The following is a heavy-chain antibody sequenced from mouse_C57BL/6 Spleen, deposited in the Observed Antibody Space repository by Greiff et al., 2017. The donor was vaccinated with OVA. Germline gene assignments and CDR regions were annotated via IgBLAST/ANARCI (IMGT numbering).Heavy chain of an antibody. Sequence: VQGVEPGPELVKPGASVKISCKASGYAFSSSWMNWVKQRPGQGLEWIGRIYPGDGDTNYNGKFKGKATLTADKSSSTAYMQLSSLTSEDSAVYCSARDGYYEEDYWGQGTTLTVSS. J-gene: IGHJ2*01. CDR2: IYPGDGDT. CDR1: GYAFSSSW. V-gene: IGHV1-82*01. CDR3: ARDGYYEEDY. D-gene: IGHD2-3*01.